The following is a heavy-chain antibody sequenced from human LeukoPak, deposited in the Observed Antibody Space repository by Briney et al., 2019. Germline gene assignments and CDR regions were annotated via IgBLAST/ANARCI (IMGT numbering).Heavy chain of an antibody. CDR2: INGKRGDT. Sequence: ASVTVSCRTSGFXFTDHYLHWVRQAPGQGLEWMGWINGKRGDTNYAQKFQDRVTMTRDTSISTFYIQLSSLTADDTAVYYCARDFDWGPDYWGQGTLVTVSS. V-gene: IGHV1-2*02. J-gene: IGHJ4*02. D-gene: IGHD3-9*01. CDR1: GFXFTDHY. CDR3: ARDFDWGPDY.